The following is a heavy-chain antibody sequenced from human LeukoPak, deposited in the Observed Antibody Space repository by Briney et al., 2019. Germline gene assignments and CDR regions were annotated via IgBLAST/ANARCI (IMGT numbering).Heavy chain of an antibody. J-gene: IGHJ4*02. CDR3: AKGGYYDSSGYYSPTFDY. V-gene: IGHV3-30*18. CDR1: GFTFSSYG. Sequence: GGSLRLSCAASGFTFSSYGMHWVRQAPGKGLEWVAAISYDGSNKYYADSVKGRFTISRDNSKNTLYLQMNSLRAEDTAVYYCAKGGYYDSSGYYSPTFDYWGQGTLVTVSS. CDR2: ISYDGSNK. D-gene: IGHD3-22*01.